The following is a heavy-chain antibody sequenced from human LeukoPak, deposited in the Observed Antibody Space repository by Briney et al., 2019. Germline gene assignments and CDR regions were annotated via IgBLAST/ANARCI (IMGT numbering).Heavy chain of an antibody. D-gene: IGHD3-16*01. CDR3: AREYDYVWIF. J-gene: IGHJ4*02. V-gene: IGHV4-38-2*01. Sequence: SETLSLTYAVSGYSISNGFYWGWIRPPPGKGLEYIGSIHHSGATYYNPSLKSRLTISVDTSKNQFSLKLSSVTAADTAMYYCAREYDYVWIFWGQGTLVTVSS. CDR2: IHHSGAT. CDR1: GYSISNGFY.